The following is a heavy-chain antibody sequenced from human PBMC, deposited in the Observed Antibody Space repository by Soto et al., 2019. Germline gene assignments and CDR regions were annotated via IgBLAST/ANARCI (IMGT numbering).Heavy chain of an antibody. CDR1: GGSFSGYY. CDR2: INHSGST. V-gene: IGHV4-34*01. Sequence: PSETLSLTCAVYGGSFSGYYWSWIRQPPGKGLEWIGEINHSGSTNYNPSLKSRVTISVDTSKNQFSLKLSSVTAADTAVYYCAGYSGVGSSSSAVDYWGQGTLVTVSS. D-gene: IGHD6-6*01. CDR3: AGYSGVGSSSSAVDY. J-gene: IGHJ4*02.